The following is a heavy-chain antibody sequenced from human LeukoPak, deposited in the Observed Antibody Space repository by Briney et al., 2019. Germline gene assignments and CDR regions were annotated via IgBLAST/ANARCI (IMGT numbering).Heavy chain of an antibody. J-gene: IGHJ5*02. CDR1: GFTFSRYA. Sequence: GGSLRLFCAASGFTFSRYAMHWVRQAPGKGLEWVAVISYDGSNKYYADSVKGRFTISRDNSKNTLYLQMNSLRAEDTAVHYCARDRTGYYGSGSYYMGWFDPWGQGTLVTVSS. CDR3: ARDRTGYYGSGSYYMGWFDP. D-gene: IGHD3-10*01. V-gene: IGHV3-30-3*01. CDR2: ISYDGSNK.